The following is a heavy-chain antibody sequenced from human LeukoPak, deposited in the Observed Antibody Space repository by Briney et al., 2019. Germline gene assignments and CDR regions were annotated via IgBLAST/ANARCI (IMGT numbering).Heavy chain of an antibody. CDR1: RDSISSSTYY. V-gene: IGHV4-39*07. J-gene: IGHJ5*02. D-gene: IGHD6-13*01. Sequence: SETLSLTCTVSRDSISSSTYYWGWLRQPPGKGLEWLGSIYYSGSTNYNPSLKSRVTISVNTSKNQFSLKLSSVTAADTAVYYCARDKAGAAASWFDPWGQGTLVTVSS. CDR3: ARDKAGAAASWFDP. CDR2: IYYSGST.